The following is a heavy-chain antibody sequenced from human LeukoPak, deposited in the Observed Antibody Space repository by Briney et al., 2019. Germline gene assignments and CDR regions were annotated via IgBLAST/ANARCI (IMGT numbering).Heavy chain of an antibody. CDR1: GVSIFSYY. CDR3: QKTAYEMGAFDI. J-gene: IGHJ3*02. V-gene: IGHV4-59*08. D-gene: IGHD5-24*01. Sequence: PSDTLSLNCTVSGVSIFSYYWSWIRQPPGKGLESIGYINYSASTNDNPSLESRVTISVDTSKNRFSLKLSSVTAADTVFFFKQKTAYEMGAFDIWGQGTMVTVSS. CDR2: INYSAST.